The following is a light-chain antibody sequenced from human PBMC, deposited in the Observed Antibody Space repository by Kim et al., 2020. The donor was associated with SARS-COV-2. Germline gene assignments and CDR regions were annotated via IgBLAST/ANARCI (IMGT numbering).Light chain of an antibody. V-gene: IGLV2-11*03. Sequence: QSVTISCTGTSGDVGTYDYVSWYQQHPGKAPRVIIYVVNKRPSGVPDRFSGSKSGNTASLTISGLQVEDEADYFCCSFAGSYTYWVFGGGTQLTVL. CDR3: CSFAGSYTYWV. CDR1: SGDVGTYDY. J-gene: IGLJ3*02. CDR2: VVN.